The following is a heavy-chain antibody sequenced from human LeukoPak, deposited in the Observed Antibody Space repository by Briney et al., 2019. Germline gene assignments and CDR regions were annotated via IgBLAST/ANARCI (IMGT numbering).Heavy chain of an antibody. J-gene: IGHJ5*02. Sequence: SETLSLTCTVSGGSISSGGYYWSWIRQHPGKGLEWIGYIYYSGSTYYNPSLKSRVTIFVVTSNNQFSLKLLPVTTADTAVYYFAREVRGSTSCYLFPWGQGTLVTVSS. V-gene: IGHV4-31*03. CDR3: AREVRGSTSCYLFP. CDR1: GGSISSGGYY. D-gene: IGHD2-2*01. CDR2: IYYSGST.